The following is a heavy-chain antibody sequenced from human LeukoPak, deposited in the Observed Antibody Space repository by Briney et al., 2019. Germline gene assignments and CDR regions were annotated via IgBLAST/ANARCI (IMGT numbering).Heavy chain of an antibody. V-gene: IGHV5-51*01. Sequence: GASLKISYKGSGYSFTSYWIGWGRQMPGKGVEWMGIIYPGDSDTRYSPSFQGQVTISADKSISTAYLQWSSLKASDTAMYYCARPFLRYSSSWYPNAFDIWGQGTMVTVSS. CDR3: ARPFLRYSSSWYPNAFDI. CDR1: GYSFTSYW. CDR2: IYPGDSDT. J-gene: IGHJ3*02. D-gene: IGHD6-13*01.